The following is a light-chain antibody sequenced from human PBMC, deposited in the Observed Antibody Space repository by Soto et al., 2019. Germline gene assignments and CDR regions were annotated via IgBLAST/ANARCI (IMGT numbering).Light chain of an antibody. J-gene: IGLJ2*01. CDR3: SSFTGSSTVV. CDR1: RSDVGGYNY. CDR2: DVS. V-gene: IGLV2-14*03. Sequence: QSALTQPASVSGSPGQSITISCPGTRSDVGGYNYVSWYQQYPGKAPKLMIYDVSNRPSGVSNRFSGSKSGNTASLTISGLQADDEADYYCSSFTGSSTVVFGGGTKLTVL.